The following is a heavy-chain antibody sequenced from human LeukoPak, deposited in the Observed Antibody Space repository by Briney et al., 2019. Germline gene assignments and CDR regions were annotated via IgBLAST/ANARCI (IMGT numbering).Heavy chain of an antibody. CDR1: GGSISSYY. CDR2: IYYSGST. Sequence: PSETLSLTCTVSGGSISSYYWSWIRQPPGKGLEWIGYIYYSGSTNYNPSLKSRVTISVDTSKNQFSLKLSSVTAADTAVYYCARAPNYYDSSGYYDEAYWFDPWGQGTLVTVSS. D-gene: IGHD3-22*01. J-gene: IGHJ5*02. CDR3: ARAPNYYDSSGYYDEAYWFDP. V-gene: IGHV4-59*01.